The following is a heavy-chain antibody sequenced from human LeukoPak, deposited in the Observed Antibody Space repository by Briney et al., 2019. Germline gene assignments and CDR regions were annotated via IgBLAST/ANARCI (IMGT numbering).Heavy chain of an antibody. V-gene: IGHV3-7*01. D-gene: IGHD5-24*01. Sequence: GGSLRLSCAASGYTFSSYWMSWVRQASGKGLEWVANIKQDGSEKYYVDSVKGRFTISRDNAKNSLYLQMNSLRAEDTAVYYCARKMATIAAGFDYWGQGTLVTVSS. J-gene: IGHJ4*02. CDR3: ARKMATIAAGFDY. CDR1: GYTFSSYW. CDR2: IKQDGSEK.